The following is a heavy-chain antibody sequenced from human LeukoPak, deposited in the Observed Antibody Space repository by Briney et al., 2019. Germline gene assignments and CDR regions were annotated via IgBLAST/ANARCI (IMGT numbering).Heavy chain of an antibody. V-gene: IGHV4-39*01. CDR2: ICYSGST. Sequence: PSETLSLTCTVSGGSISSHTFYWGWIRQPPGKGLEWIGNICYSGSTYYNSSLKSRVTISVTASKNQSSLKLTSVTAADTAAYYCARMVRGVILGPNYYSYYMDVWGKGATVAVSS. CDR1: GGSISSHTFY. CDR3: ARMVRGVILGPNYYSYYMDV. J-gene: IGHJ6*03. D-gene: IGHD3-10*01.